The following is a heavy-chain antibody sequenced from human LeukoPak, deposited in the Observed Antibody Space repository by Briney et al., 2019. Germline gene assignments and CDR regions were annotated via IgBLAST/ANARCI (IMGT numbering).Heavy chain of an antibody. J-gene: IGHJ4*02. V-gene: IGHV3-74*01. CDR3: ARVYDVNWGGFDY. Sequence: PGGSLRLSCAASGFTFSSYWMHWVRQAPGKGLVWVSRINSDGSSTSYADSVKGRFTISRDNAKNTLYLQMNSLRAEDTAMYYCARVYDVNWGGFDYWGQGTLVTVSS. CDR1: GFTFSSYW. CDR2: INSDGSST. D-gene: IGHD7-27*01.